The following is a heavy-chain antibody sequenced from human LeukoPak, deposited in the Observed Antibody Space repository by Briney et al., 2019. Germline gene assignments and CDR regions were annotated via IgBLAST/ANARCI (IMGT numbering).Heavy chain of an antibody. CDR1: GFTFSSYS. Sequence: GGSLRLSCAASGFTFSSYSMNWVRQAPGKGLEWVSSISSSSSYIYYADSVKGRFTISRDNAKNSLYLQMNSLRAEDTAVYYCARVHGYSGYDHYYYYGMDVWGQGTTVTVSS. CDR3: ARVHGYSGYDHYYYYGMDV. J-gene: IGHJ6*02. CDR2: ISSSSSYI. D-gene: IGHD5-12*01. V-gene: IGHV3-21*01.